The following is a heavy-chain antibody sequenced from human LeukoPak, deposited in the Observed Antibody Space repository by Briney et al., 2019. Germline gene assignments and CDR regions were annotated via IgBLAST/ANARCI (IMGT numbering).Heavy chain of an antibody. CDR1: GGSFSGYY. J-gene: IGHJ5*02. V-gene: IGHV4-34*01. CDR2: INHSGST. D-gene: IGHD2-2*02. Sequence: SETLSLTCAVYGGSFSGYYWSWIRQPPGKGLEWIGEINHSGSTNYNPSLKSRVTISVDTSKNQFSLKLSSVTAADTAVYYCARGRVVVVPAAIFSSWFDPWGQGTLVTVSS. CDR3: ARGRVVVVPAAIFSSWFDP.